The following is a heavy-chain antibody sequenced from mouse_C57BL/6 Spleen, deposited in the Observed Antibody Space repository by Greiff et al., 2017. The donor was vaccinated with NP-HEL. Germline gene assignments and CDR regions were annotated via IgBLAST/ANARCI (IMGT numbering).Heavy chain of an antibody. V-gene: IGHV1-20*01. Sequence: EVQLQQSGPELVKPGDSVKISCKASGYSFTGYFMNWVMQSHGKSLEWIGRINPYNGDTFYNQKFKGKATLTVDKSSSTAHMELRSLTSEDSAVYYCARSTMVTTSNYAMDYWGQGTSVTVSS. D-gene: IGHD2-2*01. CDR1: GYSFTGYF. J-gene: IGHJ4*01. CDR3: ARSTMVTTSNYAMDY. CDR2: INPYNGDT.